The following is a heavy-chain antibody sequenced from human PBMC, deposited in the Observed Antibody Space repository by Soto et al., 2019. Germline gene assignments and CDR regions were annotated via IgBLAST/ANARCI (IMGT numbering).Heavy chain of an antibody. CDR3: AREVSDYYYYYYYMDV. CDR1: GGTFSSYT. Sequence: SVKVSCKASGGTFSSYTISWVRQAPGQGLEWMGRIIPILGIANYAQKFQGRVTITADKSTSTAYMELSSLRSEDTAVNYCAREVSDYYYYYYYMDVWGKGTTVTVSS. J-gene: IGHJ6*03. V-gene: IGHV1-69*04. CDR2: IIPILGIA. D-gene: IGHD3-10*01.